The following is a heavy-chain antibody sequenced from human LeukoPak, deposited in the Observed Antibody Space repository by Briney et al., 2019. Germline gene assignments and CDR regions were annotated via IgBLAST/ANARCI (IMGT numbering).Heavy chain of an antibody. D-gene: IGHD1-26*01. CDR1: GGTFSSYA. CDR3: ARCPVEATLYDAFDI. V-gene: IGHV1-69*13. J-gene: IGHJ3*02. CDR2: IIPIFGTA. Sequence: GASVKVSCKASGGTFSSYAISWVRQAPGQGLEWMGGIIPIFGTANYAQKFQGRVTITADESTSTAYMELSSLRSEDTAVYYCARCPVEATLYDAFDIWGQGTMVTVSS.